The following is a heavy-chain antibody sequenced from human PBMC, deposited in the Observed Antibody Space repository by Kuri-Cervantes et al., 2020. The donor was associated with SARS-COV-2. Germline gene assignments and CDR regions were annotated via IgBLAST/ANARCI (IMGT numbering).Heavy chain of an antibody. CDR2: MNPNNGNT. J-gene: IGHJ4*02. V-gene: IGHV1-8*03. CDR3: AFSSMVRGGKFDY. CDR1: GYIFTTCE. Sequence: ASVKVSCKASGYIFTTCEINWVRQVPGQGLEWIGWMNPNNGNTGYAQKFQGRVTITTDTSTSTAYMELRSLRSDDTAVYYCAFSSMVRGGKFDYWGQGTLVTVSS. D-gene: IGHD3-10*01.